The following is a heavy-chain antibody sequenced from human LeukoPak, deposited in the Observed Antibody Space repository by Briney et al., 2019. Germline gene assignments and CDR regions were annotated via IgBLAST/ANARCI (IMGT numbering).Heavy chain of an antibody. CDR3: ARGTGIYYIY. CDR2: INPDGSEK. Sequence: GGSLRLSCAASGFTFNTYWMSWVREAPGKGLEWEANINPDGSEKSYVGSVKGLLTLSRDNAKNSLFLHVNSLRASDTAVYYCARGTGIYYIYWGQGTLVTVSS. V-gene: IGHV3-7*01. CDR1: GFTFNTYW. D-gene: IGHD1-26*01. J-gene: IGHJ4*02.